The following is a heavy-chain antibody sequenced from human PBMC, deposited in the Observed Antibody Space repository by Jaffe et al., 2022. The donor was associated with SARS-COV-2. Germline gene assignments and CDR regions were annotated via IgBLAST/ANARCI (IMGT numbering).Heavy chain of an antibody. CDR3: ARDRYYGTKRANGMDV. V-gene: IGHV4-34*01. J-gene: IGHJ6*02. D-gene: IGHD4-17*01. Sequence: QVQLQQWGAGLLKPSETLSLTCAVYGGSFSGYYWSWIRQPPGKGLEWIGEINHSGSTNYNPSLKSRVTISVDTSKNQFSLKLSSVTAADTAVYYCARDRYYGTKRANGMDVWGQGTTVTVSS. CDR1: GGSFSGYY. CDR2: INHSGST.